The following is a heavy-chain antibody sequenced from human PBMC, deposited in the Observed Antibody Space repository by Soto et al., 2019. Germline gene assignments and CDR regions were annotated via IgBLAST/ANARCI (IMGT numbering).Heavy chain of an antibody. D-gene: IGHD3-10*01. CDR3: ARARRGAFDY. CDR1: GFTFSSYS. CDR2: ISNNGDST. V-gene: IGHV3-64*02. J-gene: IGHJ4*02. Sequence: PGGSLRLSCAASGFTFSSYSMNWVRQAPGKGLEYVSSISNNGDSTYYVDSVKGRFTISRDNSKNTLYLQMGSLTAKDMAVYYCARARRGAFDYWGQGIQVTVSS.